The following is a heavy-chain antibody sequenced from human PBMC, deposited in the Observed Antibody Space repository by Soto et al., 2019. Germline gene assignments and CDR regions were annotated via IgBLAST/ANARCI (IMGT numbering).Heavy chain of an antibody. CDR3: TRGTRATQYYFYFYGMDV. CDR2: ISHSGTT. Sequence: LSLTCTVSGGSMNSDYWSWIRQPPGKGMEWLGYISHSGTTSYNPSLKSRLTISLNTSKNQFSLKLRSVTAADTAVYFCTRGTRATQYYFYFYGMDVWGQGTTVTVSS. D-gene: IGHD3-10*01. J-gene: IGHJ6*02. CDR1: GGSMNSDY. V-gene: IGHV4-59*13.